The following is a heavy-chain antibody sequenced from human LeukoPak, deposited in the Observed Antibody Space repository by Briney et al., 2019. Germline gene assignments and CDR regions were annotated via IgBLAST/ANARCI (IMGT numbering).Heavy chain of an antibody. V-gene: IGHV3-30*02. CDR3: AKESVPGIVVVPAAMRYFDY. Sequence: GGSLRLSCAASGFTFSSYGMHWVRQAPGKGLEWVAFIRYDGSNKYYADSVKGRFTISRDNSKNTLYLQMNSLRAEDTAVYYCAKESVPGIVVVPAAMRYFDYWGQGTLVTVSS. J-gene: IGHJ4*02. CDR1: GFTFSSYG. CDR2: IRYDGSNK. D-gene: IGHD2-2*01.